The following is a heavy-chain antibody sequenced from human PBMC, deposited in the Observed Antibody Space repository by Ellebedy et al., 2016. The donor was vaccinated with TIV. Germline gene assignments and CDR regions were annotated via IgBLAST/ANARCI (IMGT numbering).Heavy chain of an antibody. D-gene: IGHD6-19*01. V-gene: IGHV4-59*12. CDR1: GVSINTKY. CDR2: IYYGGGI. Sequence: MPSETLSLTCSVSGVSINTKYWSWIRQTPGKGLEWIGYIYYGGGINYNPSLKGRVTLSLDTSKNPFSLNLTSVTAADTAVYYCARPYGSGWLGRSAFDIWGQGTLVTVSS. J-gene: IGHJ3*02. CDR3: ARPYGSGWLGRSAFDI.